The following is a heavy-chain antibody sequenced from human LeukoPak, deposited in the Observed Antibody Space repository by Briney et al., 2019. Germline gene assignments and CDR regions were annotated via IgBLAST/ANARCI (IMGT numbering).Heavy chain of an antibody. J-gene: IGHJ5*02. CDR2: VYTSGST. CDR3: ARDRSIAATFDP. Sequence: SETLSLTCTVSGGSISSYYWSWIRQPAGKGLEWIGRVYTSGSTNYNPSLKSRVTMSVDTSKNQFSLKLSSVTAADTAVYYCARDRSIAATFDPWGQGTLVTVSS. V-gene: IGHV4-4*07. CDR1: GGSISSYY. D-gene: IGHD6-6*01.